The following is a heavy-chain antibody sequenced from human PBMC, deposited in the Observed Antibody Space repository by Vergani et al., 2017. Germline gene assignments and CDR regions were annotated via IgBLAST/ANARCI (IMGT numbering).Heavy chain of an antibody. V-gene: IGHV5-51*03. CDR1: GYSFTSYW. CDR2: IYPGDSDT. D-gene: IGHD6-13*01. J-gene: IGHJ5*02. Sequence: EVQLVQSGAAVKKPGESLKISCKGSGYSFTSYWIGWVRQMPGKGLEWMGIIYPGDSDTRYSPSFQGQVTISADKSISTAYLQWSSLKASDTAMYYCARLFDGSSWYGRWFDPWGQGTLVTVSS. CDR3: ARLFDGSSWYGRWFDP.